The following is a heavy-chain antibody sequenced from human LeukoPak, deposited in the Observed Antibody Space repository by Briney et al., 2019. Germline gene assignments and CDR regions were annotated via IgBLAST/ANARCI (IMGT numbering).Heavy chain of an antibody. J-gene: IGHJ4*02. CDR1: GFAFSSYA. CDR2: ISYDGSNK. V-gene: IGHV3-30*04. Sequence: GGSLRLSCAASGFAFSSYAMHWVRRAPGKGLEWVAVISYDGSNKYYADSVKGRFTISRDNSKNTLYLQMNSLRAEDTAVYYCANLLRWEPYWGQGTLVTVSS. D-gene: IGHD4-23*01. CDR3: ANLLRWEPY.